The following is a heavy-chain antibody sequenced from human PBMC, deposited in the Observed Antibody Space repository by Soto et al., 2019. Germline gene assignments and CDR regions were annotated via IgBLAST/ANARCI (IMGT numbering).Heavy chain of an antibody. CDR3: AREPFDSGYYYGMDV. CDR2: IYHSGST. V-gene: IGHV4-30-2*01. D-gene: IGHD3-9*01. Sequence: QLQLQESGSGLVKPSQTLSLTCAVFGGSISSGGYSWSWIRQPPGKGLEWIGYIYHSGSTYYNPSLKSRVTISVDRSKNQFSLKLSSVTAADTAVYYCAREPFDSGYYYGMDVWGQGTTVTVSS. CDR1: GGSISSGGYS. J-gene: IGHJ6*02.